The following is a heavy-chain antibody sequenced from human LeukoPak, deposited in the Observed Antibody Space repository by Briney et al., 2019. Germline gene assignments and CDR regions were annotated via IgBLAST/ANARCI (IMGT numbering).Heavy chain of an antibody. CDR3: ARSNLWLSGFDP. CDR1: GNSISSGDNH. J-gene: IGHJ5*02. D-gene: IGHD3-10*01. CDR2: IYTSGST. V-gene: IGHV4-61*02. Sequence: SQTLSLTCTVSGNSISSGDNHWSWIRQPAGKGLEWIGRIYTSGSTNFNPSLKSRVTISVDTSKNQFSLKLSSVTAADTAVYYCARSNLWLSGFDPWGQGTLVTVSS.